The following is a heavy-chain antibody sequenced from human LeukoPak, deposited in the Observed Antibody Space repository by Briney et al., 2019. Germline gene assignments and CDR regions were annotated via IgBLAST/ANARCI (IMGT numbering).Heavy chain of an antibody. V-gene: IGHV4-30-2*01. CDR2: IYHSGST. CDR3: ARGYSSGWFLGY. Sequence: SQTLSLTCAVSGGSISSGGYSWSWIRQPPGKGLEWIGYIYHSGSTNYNPSLKSRVTISVDTSKNQFSLKLSSVTAADTAVYYCARGYSSGWFLGYWGQGTLVTVSS. CDR1: GGSISSGGYS. J-gene: IGHJ4*02. D-gene: IGHD6-19*01.